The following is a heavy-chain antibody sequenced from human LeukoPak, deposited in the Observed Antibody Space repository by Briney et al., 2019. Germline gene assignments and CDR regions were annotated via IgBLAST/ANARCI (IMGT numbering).Heavy chain of an antibody. Sequence: SETLSLTCAVYGGSFSGYCWSWIRQPPGKGLEWIGEINHSGSTNYNPSLKSRVTISVDTSKNQFSLKLSSVTAADTAVYYCARGRGIFYVVGIGRPEYFDYWGQGTLVTVSS. V-gene: IGHV4-34*01. CDR2: INHSGST. CDR3: ARGRGIFYVVGIGRPEYFDY. J-gene: IGHJ4*02. CDR1: GGSFSGYC. D-gene: IGHD2/OR15-2a*01.